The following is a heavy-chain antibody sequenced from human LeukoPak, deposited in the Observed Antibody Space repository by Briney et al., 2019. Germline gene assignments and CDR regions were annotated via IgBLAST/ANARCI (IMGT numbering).Heavy chain of an antibody. CDR1: GDSLSSNSAA. J-gene: IGHJ4*02. CDR3: ARGRSYDSSGYYSYFDY. CDR2: TYYRSKWYN. V-gene: IGHV6-1*01. Sequence: SQTLSLTCALSGDSLSSNSAAWHWIRQSPSRGLEWLVRTYYRSKWYNDYAVSVKSRITINPDTSKNQFSLQLNSVTPEDTAVYFCARGRSYDSSGYYSYFDYWGQGTLVTVSS. D-gene: IGHD3-22*01.